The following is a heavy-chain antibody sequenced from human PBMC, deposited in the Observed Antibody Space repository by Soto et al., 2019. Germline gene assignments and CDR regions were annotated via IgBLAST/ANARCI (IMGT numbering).Heavy chain of an antibody. V-gene: IGHV3-21*01. D-gene: IGHD6-19*01. J-gene: IGHJ6*02. Sequence: GGSLRLSCAASGFTFSSYSMNWVRQAPGRGLEWVSSISSSSSYIYYADSVKGRFTISRDNAKNSLYLQMNSLRAEDTAVYYCARDGPYSSGWYIGNYYYGMDVWGQGTTVTVSS. CDR3: ARDGPYSSGWYIGNYYYGMDV. CDR2: ISSSSSYI. CDR1: GFTFSSYS.